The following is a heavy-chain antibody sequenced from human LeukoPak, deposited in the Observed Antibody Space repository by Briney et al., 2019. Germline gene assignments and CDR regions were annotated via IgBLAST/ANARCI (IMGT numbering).Heavy chain of an antibody. Sequence: GGSLRLSCIASGFTFSSSEMNWVRQAPGKGPEWVSYISDSGTTKYYADSVRGRFTISRDNAKNPLYLQMNSLRAEDTSVYYCARDYDLSSGAMDVWGKGTTVTVSS. CDR1: GFTFSSSE. J-gene: IGHJ6*04. CDR3: ARDYDLSSGAMDV. CDR2: ISDSGTTK. V-gene: IGHV3-48*03. D-gene: IGHD3/OR15-3a*01.